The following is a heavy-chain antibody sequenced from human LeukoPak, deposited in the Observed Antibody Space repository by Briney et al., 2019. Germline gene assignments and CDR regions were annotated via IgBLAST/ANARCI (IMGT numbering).Heavy chain of an antibody. CDR3: ARRGAVRGFQH. Sequence: SQTLSLTCTVSGGSISSGSYYWSWIRQPAGKGLEWIGRIYTSGSTNYNPSLKSRVTISVDTSKNQFSLKLSSVTAADKAVYYCARRGAVRGFQHWGQGTLVTVSS. J-gene: IGHJ1*01. CDR1: GGSISSGSYY. D-gene: IGHD6-19*01. V-gene: IGHV4-61*02. CDR2: IYTSGST.